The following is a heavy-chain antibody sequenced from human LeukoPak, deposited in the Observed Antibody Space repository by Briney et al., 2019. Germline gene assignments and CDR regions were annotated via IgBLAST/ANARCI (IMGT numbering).Heavy chain of an antibody. CDR3: ARDREIVVVPAATDYYYYMDV. D-gene: IGHD2-2*01. V-gene: IGHV4-4*07. J-gene: IGHJ6*03. CDR2: IYTSGST. CDR1: GGSISSYY. Sequence: SETLSLTCTVSGGSISSYYWSWIRQPAGKGLEWIGRIYTSGSTNYNPSLKSRVTMSVDTSKNQFSLKLSSVTAADTAVYYCARDREIVVVPAATDYYYYMDVWGKGTTVTVSS.